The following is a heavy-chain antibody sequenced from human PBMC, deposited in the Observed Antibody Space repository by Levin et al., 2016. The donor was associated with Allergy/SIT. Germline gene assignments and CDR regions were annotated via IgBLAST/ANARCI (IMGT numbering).Heavy chain of an antibody. J-gene: IGHJ5*02. D-gene: IGHD1-26*01. CDR3: ARIKRVAGGGSWLDP. Sequence: ASVKVSCKAYGGTFSSNVITWVRQAPGLGLEWVRWTSTYKDNTGYAQKFQGRVTMTTDTSTSTVFMELRSLRSDDTAIYYCARIKRVAGGGSWLDPWGQGTPVTVSS. CDR2: TSTYKDNT. V-gene: IGHV1-18*01. CDR1: GGTFSSNV.